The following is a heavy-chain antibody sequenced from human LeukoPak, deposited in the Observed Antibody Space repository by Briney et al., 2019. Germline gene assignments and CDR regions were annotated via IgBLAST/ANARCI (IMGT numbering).Heavy chain of an antibody. CDR1: GFTFSSYW. Sequence: GGSLRLSCAASGFTFSSYWMSWVRQAPGKGLEWVANIKQDGSEKYYVDSVKGRFTISRDNAKNSLYLQMNSLRAEDTAVYYCARGTYCSSTSCQYYYYMDVWGKGTTVTVSS. CDR3: ARGTYCSSTSCQYYYYMDV. V-gene: IGHV3-7*01. CDR2: IKQDGSEK. D-gene: IGHD2-2*01. J-gene: IGHJ6*03.